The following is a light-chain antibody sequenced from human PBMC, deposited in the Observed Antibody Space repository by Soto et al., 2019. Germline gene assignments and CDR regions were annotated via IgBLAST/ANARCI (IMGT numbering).Light chain of an antibody. CDR3: SSYTSSSTQV. CDR1: SSDVGGYNY. J-gene: IGLJ2*01. CDR2: EVS. V-gene: IGLV2-14*01. Sequence: QSVLTQPASVSGSPGQSITISCTGISSDVGGYNYVSWYQQHPGKAPKLMIYEVSNRPSGVSNRFSGSKSGNTASLTISGLQAEDEADYYCSSYTSSSTQVFGGGTKVTVL.